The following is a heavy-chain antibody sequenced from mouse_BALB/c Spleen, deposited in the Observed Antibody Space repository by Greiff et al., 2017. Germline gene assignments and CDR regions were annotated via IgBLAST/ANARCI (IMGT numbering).Heavy chain of an antibody. J-gene: IGHJ3*01. D-gene: IGHD2-4*01. Sequence: VMLVESGAELVRPGTSVKISCKASGYTFTNYWLGWVKQRPGHGLEWIGDIYPGGGYTNYNEKFKGKATLTADTSSSTAYMQLSSLTSEDSAVYFCARSGYYDYAAWFAYWGQGTLVTVSA. V-gene: IGHV1-63*02. CDR1: GYTFTNYW. CDR2: IYPGGGYT. CDR3: ARSGYYDYAAWFAY.